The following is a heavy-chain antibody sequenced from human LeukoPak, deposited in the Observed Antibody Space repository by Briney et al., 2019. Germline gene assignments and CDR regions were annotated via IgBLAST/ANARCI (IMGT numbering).Heavy chain of an antibody. D-gene: IGHD3-10*01. V-gene: IGHV4-30-2*01. CDR2: IYHSGST. CDR1: GGSISSGGYY. J-gene: IGHJ6*03. Sequence: SETLSLTCTVSGGSISSGGYYWSWIRQPPGKGLEWIGYIYHSGSTYYNPSLKSRVTISVDRSKNQFSLKLSSVTAADTAVYYCARDRLLWFGERRIYYMDVWGKGTTVTVSS. CDR3: ARDRLLWFGERRIYYMDV.